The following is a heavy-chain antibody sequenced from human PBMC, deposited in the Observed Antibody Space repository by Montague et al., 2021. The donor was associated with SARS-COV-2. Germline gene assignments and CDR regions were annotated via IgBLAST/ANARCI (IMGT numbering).Heavy chain of an antibody. V-gene: IGHV4-59*01. D-gene: IGHD3-22*01. J-gene: IGHJ5*02. CDR1: GGSISSYY. CDR3: ARDHWDNYDSSGWRFDP. Sequence: SETLSLTCTVSGGSISSYYWSWIRQPPGKGLEWIGYIYYSGSTNYNPSLKSRVTISVDTSKNQFSLKLSSVTAADTAVYYCARDHWDNYDSSGWRFDPWGQGTLVTVPS. CDR2: IYYSGST.